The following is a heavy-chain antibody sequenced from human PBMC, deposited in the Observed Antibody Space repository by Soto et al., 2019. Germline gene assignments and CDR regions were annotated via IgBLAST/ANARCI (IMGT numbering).Heavy chain of an antibody. CDR3: ARRYSSSSVWFDP. J-gene: IGHJ5*02. V-gene: IGHV4-39*01. D-gene: IGHD6-6*01. CDR2: IYYSGST. Sequence: QLQLQESGPGLVKPSETLSLTCTVSGGSISSSSYYWGWIRQPPGKGLEWVGSIYYSGSTYYNPSLKSRVTISVDTSKNQFSLKLSSVTAADTAVYYCARRYSSSSVWFDPWGQGTLVTVSS. CDR1: GGSISSSSYY.